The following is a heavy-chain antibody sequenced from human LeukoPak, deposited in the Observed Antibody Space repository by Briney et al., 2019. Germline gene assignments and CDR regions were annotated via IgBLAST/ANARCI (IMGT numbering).Heavy chain of an antibody. CDR2: INPNSGGT. CDR3: AKCGDLIAASYNWFDP. CDR1: GYTFTDYY. V-gene: IGHV1-2*06. Sequence: ASVKVSCKASGYTFTDYYMHWVRQAPGQGVEWMGRINPNSGGTKYAQKFQGRVTITRDTSICTAYMELNRLTSDDTAVYYCAKCGDLIAASYNWFDPWGPGTLVTVSS. J-gene: IGHJ5*02. D-gene: IGHD6-13*01.